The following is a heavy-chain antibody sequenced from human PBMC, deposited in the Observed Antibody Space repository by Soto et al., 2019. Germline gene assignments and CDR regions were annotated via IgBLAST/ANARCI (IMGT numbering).Heavy chain of an antibody. D-gene: IGHD3-10*01. CDR2: ISAYNGNT. CDR1: GYTFTSYG. Sequence: PRASVKVSCKASGYTFTSYGISWVRQAPGQGLEWMGWISAYNGNTNYAQKLQGRVTMTTDTSTSTAYMELRSLRSDDTAVYYCARDRTPRRGYYYYGMDVWGQGTTVTVSS. J-gene: IGHJ6*02. CDR3: ARDRTPRRGYYYYGMDV. V-gene: IGHV1-18*01.